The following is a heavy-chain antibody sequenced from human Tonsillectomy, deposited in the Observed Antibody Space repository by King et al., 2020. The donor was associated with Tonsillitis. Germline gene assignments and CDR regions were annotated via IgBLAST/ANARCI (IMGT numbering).Heavy chain of an antibody. CDR1: GFTFSSYS. CDR2: IISSSSYI. D-gene: IGHD5-12*01. V-gene: IGHV3-21*01. Sequence: VQLVESGGGVVQPGGSLRLSCAASGFTFSSYSMNWVRQAPGKGLEWVSSIISSSSYIYYADSVKGRVTISRDNAKNSLYLQMNSLRAEDTAVYYCATSIVATDAYFDYWGQGTLVTVSS. J-gene: IGHJ4*02. CDR3: ATSIVATDAYFDY.